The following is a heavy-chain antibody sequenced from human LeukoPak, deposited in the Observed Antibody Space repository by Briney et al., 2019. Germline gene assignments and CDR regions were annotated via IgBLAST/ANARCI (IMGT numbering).Heavy chain of an antibody. CDR1: GGSVSGGNYY. CDR3: TRTGSTGGY. V-gene: IGHV4-61*03. CDR2: IHYSGST. Sequence: PSETLSLTCTVSGGSVSGGNYYCSWIRQSPGKGLEWLGYIHYSGSTVYNPSLKSRVTMSIDTSKNHCSLNLSSATAADTAVYYWTRTGSTGGYWGQGTLVTVSS. D-gene: IGHD1-7*01. J-gene: IGHJ4*02.